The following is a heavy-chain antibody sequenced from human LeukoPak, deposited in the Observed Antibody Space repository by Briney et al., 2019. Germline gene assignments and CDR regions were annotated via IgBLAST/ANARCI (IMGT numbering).Heavy chain of an antibody. CDR1: GFTFSSYG. CDR2: ISGSGIRR. J-gene: IGHJ4*02. CDR3: ARRAGAYSHPYDY. V-gene: IGHV3-23*01. D-gene: IGHD4/OR15-4a*01. Sequence: GGSLRLSCAASGFTFSSYGMSWVRQAPGKGLEWVSDISGSGIRRNYADSVKGRFTISRDNSKNTLYLQMNSLRAEDTAVYYCARRAGAYSHPYDYWGQGTLVTVSS.